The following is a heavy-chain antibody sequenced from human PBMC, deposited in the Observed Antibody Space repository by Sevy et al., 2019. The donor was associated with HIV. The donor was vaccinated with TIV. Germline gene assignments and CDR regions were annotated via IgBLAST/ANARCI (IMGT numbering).Heavy chain of an antibody. Sequence: GGSLRLSCAASGFTFSSYAMSWVRQAPGKGLEGGSIISGNGGTYYAESVHGRFTISRDNSKNTLYLQMNSLRAEDTAVYYCAKDPKVAGTFPYYFDYWGQGTLVTVSS. CDR2: ISGNGGT. D-gene: IGHD6-19*01. CDR3: AKDPKVAGTFPYYFDY. V-gene: IGHV3-23*01. CDR1: GFTFSSYA. J-gene: IGHJ4*02.